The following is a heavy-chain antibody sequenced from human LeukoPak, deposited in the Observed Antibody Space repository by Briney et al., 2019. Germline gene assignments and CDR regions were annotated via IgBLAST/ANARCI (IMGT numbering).Heavy chain of an antibody. CDR2: INHSGST. V-gene: IGHV4-34*01. CDR3: ARSLGMEWLFTDY. D-gene: IGHD3-3*01. Sequence: PSETLSLTCAVYGGSFSGYYWSWLRQPPGKGLEWIGEINHSGSTNYNPSLKSRVTISVDTSKNQFSLKLSSVTAGDTAVYYCARSLGMEWLFTDYWGQGTLVTVSS. J-gene: IGHJ4*02. CDR1: GGSFSGYY.